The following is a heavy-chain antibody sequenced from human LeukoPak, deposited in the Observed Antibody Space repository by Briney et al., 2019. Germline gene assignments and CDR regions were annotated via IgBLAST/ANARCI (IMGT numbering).Heavy chain of an antibody. D-gene: IGHD3-10*01. Sequence: ASVQVSCKASGYTLTYYYLHWVRQAPGQGLEWMGWISAYNGNTNYAQKLQGRVTMTTDTSTSTAYMELRSLRSDDTAVYYCARGDTMVRGVIYYWGQGTLVTVSS. CDR2: ISAYNGNT. V-gene: IGHV1-18*04. CDR3: ARGDTMVRGVIYY. J-gene: IGHJ4*02. CDR1: GYTLTYYY.